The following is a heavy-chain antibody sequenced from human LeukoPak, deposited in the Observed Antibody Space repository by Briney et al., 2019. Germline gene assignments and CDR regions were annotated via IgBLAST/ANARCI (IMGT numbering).Heavy chain of an antibody. V-gene: IGHV3-23*01. Sequence: PGGSLRLSCAASGFTFTTYAMSWVRQAPGKGLEWVSSISGSGGSTYYADSVKGRFTISRDNSKNTLSLQMNNLRADDTALYYCAKGVPRYEGGAWIDAFDIWGQGTMVTVCS. CDR2: ISGSGGST. J-gene: IGHJ3*02. CDR3: AKGVPRYEGGAWIDAFDI. D-gene: IGHD2-21*01. CDR1: GFTFTTYA.